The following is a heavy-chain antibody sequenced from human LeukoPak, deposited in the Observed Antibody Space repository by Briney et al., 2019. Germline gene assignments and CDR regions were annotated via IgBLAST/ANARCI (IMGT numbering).Heavy chain of an antibody. Sequence: GESLKISCKGPGYSFTDYWLAWVRPMPGKGLEWMGTIYPGDSDTRYRPSLQGRVTIPADKSISTASLQWNSLKAPDTAMYYCATLLYYSDSTGYYRILYGMDVWGQGTPVIVSS. J-gene: IGHJ6*02. CDR1: GYSFTDYW. V-gene: IGHV5-51*01. D-gene: IGHD3-22*01. CDR3: ATLLYYSDSTGYYRILYGMDV. CDR2: IYPGDSDT.